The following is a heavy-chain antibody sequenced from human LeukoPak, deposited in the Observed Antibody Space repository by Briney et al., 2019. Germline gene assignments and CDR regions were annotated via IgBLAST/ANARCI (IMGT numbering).Heavy chain of an antibody. CDR1: GFTFSGSA. D-gene: IGHD1-1*01. Sequence: GGSLRLSCTASGFTFSGSAMHWVRQASGKGLEWVGRIRSKANSYATVYAASVKGRFTISRDDSKNTAYLQMNSLKTEDTAVYYCTSGLSVRRSNNTPVDYWGQGTLVTISS. V-gene: IGHV3-73*01. CDR3: TSGLSVRRSNNTPVDY. J-gene: IGHJ4*02. CDR2: IRSKANSYAT.